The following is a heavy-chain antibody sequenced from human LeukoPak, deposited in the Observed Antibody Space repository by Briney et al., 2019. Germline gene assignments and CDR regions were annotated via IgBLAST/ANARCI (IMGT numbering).Heavy chain of an antibody. J-gene: IGHJ4*02. Sequence: SETLSLTCTVSGGSISSYYWSWIRQPAGKGLEWIGRIYTSGSTNYNPSLKSRVTMSVDTSKNQFSLKLSSVTAADTAVYYCARETLLRLLLRIDYWGQGTLVTVSS. D-gene: IGHD3-22*01. CDR1: GGSISSYY. CDR2: IYTSGST. V-gene: IGHV4-4*07. CDR3: ARETLLRLLLRIDY.